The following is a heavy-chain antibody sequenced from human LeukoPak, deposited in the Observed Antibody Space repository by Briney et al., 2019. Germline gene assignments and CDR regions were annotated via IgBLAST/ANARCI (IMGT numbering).Heavy chain of an antibody. CDR1: GFTFSSYE. D-gene: IGHD1-1*01. J-gene: IGHJ6*03. Sequence: GGSLRLSCAASGFTFSSYEMNWVRQAPGKGLEWVSYISSSGSTIYYADSVKGRFTISRDNAKNSLYLQMNSLRAEDTAVYYCARGNWNYYYYYYMDVWGKGTTVTVSS. CDR2: ISSSGSTI. CDR3: ARGNWNYYYYYYMDV. V-gene: IGHV3-48*03.